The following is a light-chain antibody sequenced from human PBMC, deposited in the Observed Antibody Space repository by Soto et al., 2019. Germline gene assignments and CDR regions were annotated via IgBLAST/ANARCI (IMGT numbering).Light chain of an antibody. CDR3: QQYGSSRPIT. CDR1: QSVSSSY. V-gene: IGKV3-20*01. Sequence: EIVLTQSPGTLSLSPGERATLSCRASQSVSSSYLAWYQQKPGQAPRLLIYGASSRATGIPDRFSGSGSGTDFTLTISRLEPEDFAVYYCQQYGSSRPITFGQGTRLEIK. J-gene: IGKJ5*01. CDR2: GAS.